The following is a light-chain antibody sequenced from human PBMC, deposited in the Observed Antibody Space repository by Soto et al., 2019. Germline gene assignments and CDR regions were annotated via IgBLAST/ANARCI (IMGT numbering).Light chain of an antibody. CDR2: AAS. Sequence: DIQMTQSPSSLSASVGDRVTITCRASQSISNYLAWYQQKPGQVPKLLIYAASTLQSGVPSRFSGSGSGTDFTLTISSLQLEDVGSYYCQKYNSGPPVTFGPGTKVDIK. J-gene: IGKJ3*01. V-gene: IGKV1-27*01. CDR3: QKYNSGPPVT. CDR1: QSISNY.